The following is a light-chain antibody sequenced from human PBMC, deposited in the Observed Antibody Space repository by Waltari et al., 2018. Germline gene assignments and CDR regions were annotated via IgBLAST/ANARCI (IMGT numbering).Light chain of an antibody. CDR1: SSNIGSDT. CDR2: TNN. J-gene: IGLJ3*02. Sequence: QSVLTQPPSASGTPGQRVTISFSGSSSNIGSDTVKWYQQHPGTAPKLLIYTNNQRPSGVPDRFSGSKSGTSASLAISGLQSEDEADYYCAAWDDSLNGVVFGGGTKLTVL. CDR3: AAWDDSLNGVV. V-gene: IGLV1-44*01.